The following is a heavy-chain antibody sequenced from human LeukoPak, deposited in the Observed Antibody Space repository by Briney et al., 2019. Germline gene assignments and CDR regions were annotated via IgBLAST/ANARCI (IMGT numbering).Heavy chain of an antibody. CDR2: IKQDGSEK. Sequence: GGSLRPSCAASGFTFSSYWMGWVRQAPGKGLEWVANIKQDGSEKYYVDSVKGRFTISRDNAKNSLYLQMNSLRAEDTAVYYCAREGGGYYPNWFDPWGQGTLVTVSS. CDR3: AREGGGYYPNWFDP. V-gene: IGHV3-7*03. J-gene: IGHJ5*02. D-gene: IGHD3-22*01. CDR1: GFTFSSYW.